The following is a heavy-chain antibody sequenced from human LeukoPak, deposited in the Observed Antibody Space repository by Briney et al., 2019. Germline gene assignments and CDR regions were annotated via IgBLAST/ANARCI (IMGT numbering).Heavy chain of an antibody. J-gene: IGHJ6*03. Sequence: PGGSLRLSCAASGFTFSSYEMNWVRQAPGKGLEWVSAISGSGGSTYYADSVKGRFTISRDNSKNTLYLQMNSLRAEDTAVYHCAKDQGDIVVVTAILGSDYYMDVWGKGTTVTISS. CDR1: GFTFSSYE. CDR3: AKDQGDIVVVTAILGSDYYMDV. CDR2: ISGSGGST. V-gene: IGHV3-23*01. D-gene: IGHD2-21*02.